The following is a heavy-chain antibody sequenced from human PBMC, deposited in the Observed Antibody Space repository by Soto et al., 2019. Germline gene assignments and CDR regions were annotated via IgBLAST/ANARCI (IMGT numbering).Heavy chain of an antibody. CDR3: ARDVVGSDYFDS. J-gene: IGHJ4*02. V-gene: IGHV1-2*02. D-gene: IGHD1-26*01. CDR1: GYTFTDYY. Sequence: QVQLVQSGAEVRKPGASVKVSCKASGYTFTDYYMHWVRQAPGQGLEWMGWINPKTGGTNYVQKFQGRVTFTRDTSITTADMELSRLRSDDTAVYYCARDVVGSDYFDSWVQGTLVTVSS. CDR2: INPKTGGT.